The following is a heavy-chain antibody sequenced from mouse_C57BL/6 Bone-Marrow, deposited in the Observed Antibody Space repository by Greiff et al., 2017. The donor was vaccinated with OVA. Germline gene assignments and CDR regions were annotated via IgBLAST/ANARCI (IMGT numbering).Heavy chain of an antibody. V-gene: IGHV5-4*01. CDR3: ARDALWMLGGAMDY. D-gene: IGHD3-1*01. CDR1: GFTFSSYA. J-gene: IGHJ4*01. CDR2: ISDGGSYT. Sequence: EVKLVESGGGLVKPGGSLKLSCAASGFTFSSYAMSWVRQTPEKRLEWVATISDGGSYTYYPDNVKGRFTISRDNAKNNLYLQMSHLKSEDTAMYYCARDALWMLGGAMDYWGQGTSVTVSS.